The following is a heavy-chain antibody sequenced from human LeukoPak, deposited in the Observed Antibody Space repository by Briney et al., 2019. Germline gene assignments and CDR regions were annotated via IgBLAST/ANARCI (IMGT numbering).Heavy chain of an antibody. CDR2: IYTSGST. D-gene: IGHD3-16*01. CDR3: ARGGRWLQSRYFDY. CDR1: GGSISSYH. J-gene: IGHJ4*02. Sequence: PSETLSLTCTVSGGSISSYHWSWIRQPAGKGLEWIGRIYTSGSTNYNPSLKSRVTMSVDTSKNQFSLKLSSVTAADTAVYYCARGGRWLQSRYFDYWGQGTLVTVSS. V-gene: IGHV4-4*07.